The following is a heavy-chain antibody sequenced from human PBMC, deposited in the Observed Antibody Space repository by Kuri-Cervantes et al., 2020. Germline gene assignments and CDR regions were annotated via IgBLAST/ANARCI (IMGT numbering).Heavy chain of an antibody. CDR2: ISWNSGSI. Sequence: SLKISCAASGFTFDDYAMHWVRQAPGKGLEWVSGISWNSGSIGYADSVKGRFTISRDNAKNSLYLQMNSLRAEDTALYYCANDIGPGAAAQEDYYYYGMDVWGQGTTVTVSS. V-gene: IGHV3-9*01. D-gene: IGHD6-13*01. CDR3: ANDIGPGAAAQEDYYYYGMDV. CDR1: GFTFDDYA. J-gene: IGHJ6*02.